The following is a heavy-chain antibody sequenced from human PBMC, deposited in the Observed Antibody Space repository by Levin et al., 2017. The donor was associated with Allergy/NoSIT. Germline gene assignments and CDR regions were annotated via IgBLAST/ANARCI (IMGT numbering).Heavy chain of an antibody. Sequence: SSETLSLTCAVYGGSFSGYYWSWIRQPPGKGLECIGEINHSGSTNYNPSLKSRVTISVDTSKNQFSLKLSSVTAADTAVYYCARARWAAAGGGWFDPWGQGTLVTVSS. D-gene: IGHD6-13*01. J-gene: IGHJ5*02. CDR1: GGSFSGYY. V-gene: IGHV4-34*01. CDR3: ARARWAAAGGGWFDP. CDR2: INHSGST.